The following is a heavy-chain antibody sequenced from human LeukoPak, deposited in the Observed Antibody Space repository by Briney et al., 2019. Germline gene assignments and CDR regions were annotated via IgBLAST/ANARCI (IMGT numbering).Heavy chain of an antibody. J-gene: IGHJ6*02. V-gene: IGHV3-33*01. D-gene: IGHD2-2*01. CDR2: IWYDGSNK. CDR1: GFTFSSYG. CDR3: ARVVVPAATYYYYYYGMDV. Sequence: PGGSLRLSCAASGFTFSSYGMHWVRQAPGKGLEWVAVIWYDGSNKYYADSVKGRFTISRDNSKNTLYLQMNSLRAEDTAVYYCARVVVPAATYYYYYYGMDVWGQGTTVTVSS.